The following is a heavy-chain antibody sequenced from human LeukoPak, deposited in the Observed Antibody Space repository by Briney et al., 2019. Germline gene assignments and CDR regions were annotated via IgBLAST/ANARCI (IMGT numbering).Heavy chain of an antibody. CDR3: ASLDTALGY. D-gene: IGHD5-18*01. Sequence: SETLSLTCTVSGGSISSSSYYWGWIRQPPGKGLEWIGSIYYSGSTYHNPSLKSRVTISVDTSKNQFSLKLSSVTAADTAVYYCASLDTALGYWGQGTLVTVSS. CDR2: IYYSGST. CDR1: GGSISSSSYY. V-gene: IGHV4-39*01. J-gene: IGHJ4*02.